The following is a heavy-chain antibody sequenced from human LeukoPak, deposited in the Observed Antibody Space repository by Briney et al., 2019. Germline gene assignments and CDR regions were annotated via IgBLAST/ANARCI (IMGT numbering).Heavy chain of an antibody. J-gene: IGHJ4*02. Sequence: GGSLRLSCAASGFTFSSYAMSWVRQAPGKGLEWVSAISGSGGSTYYADSVKGRFTISRDNSKNTLYLQMNSLRAENTAVYYCAKDIEYYGSESYSNFDYGGQGTLVTVS. V-gene: IGHV3-23*01. CDR3: AKDIEYYGSESYSNFDY. D-gene: IGHD3-10*01. CDR1: GFTFSSYA. CDR2: ISGSGGST.